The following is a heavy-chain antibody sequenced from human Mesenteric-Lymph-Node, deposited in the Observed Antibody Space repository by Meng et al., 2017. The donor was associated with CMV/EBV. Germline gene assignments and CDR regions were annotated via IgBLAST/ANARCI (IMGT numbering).Heavy chain of an antibody. CDR3: ARWYSRSSGWFDP. J-gene: IGHJ5*02. Sequence: GGSLRLSCAASGFTFINYWMSWVRQAPGKGLEWVANIKQDGSEKYYVDSVKGRFTISRDNAKSSLYLQMNSLRAEDTAVYYCARWYSRSSGWFDPWGQGTLVTVSS. D-gene: IGHD6-6*01. CDR2: IKQDGSEK. V-gene: IGHV3-7*01. CDR1: GFTFINYW.